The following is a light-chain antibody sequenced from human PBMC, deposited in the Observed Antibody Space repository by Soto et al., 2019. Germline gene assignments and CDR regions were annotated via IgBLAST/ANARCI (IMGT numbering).Light chain of an antibody. V-gene: IGKV1-5*03. CDR3: QHYKTYMYT. CDR1: QSIVSW. Sequence: DIQMTQSPSTLSASVGDRVNITCRASQSIVSWLAWYQQKPGKAPKLLIYRASSLESGVPSRFSGSRSGTEFTLTISSLQPDDFSTYYCQHYKTYMYTFAQGTKLEIK. J-gene: IGKJ2*01. CDR2: RAS.